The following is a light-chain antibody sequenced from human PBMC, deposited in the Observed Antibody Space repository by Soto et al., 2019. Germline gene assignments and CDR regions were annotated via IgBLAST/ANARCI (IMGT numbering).Light chain of an antibody. CDR3: QQSYSTPRT. Sequence: DIQMTQSPATLSASVGDRVTITCRASQSITNRLAWYQQKPGKAPKVLIYDASNLEYGVPSRFSGSGSGTDFTLTISSLQPEDVATYYCQQSYSTPRTFGQGTKVDIK. CDR2: DAS. V-gene: IGKV1-39*01. J-gene: IGKJ1*01. CDR1: QSITNR.